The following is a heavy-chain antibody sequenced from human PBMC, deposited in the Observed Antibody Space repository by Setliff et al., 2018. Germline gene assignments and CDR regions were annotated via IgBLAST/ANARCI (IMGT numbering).Heavy chain of an antibody. D-gene: IGHD6-6*01. CDR3: ARDGIAAHPGADY. CDR1: GYTFTSYA. V-gene: IGHV1-3*01. Sequence: ASVKVSCKASGYTFTSYAMHWVRQAPGQRLEWMGWINAGNGNTKYSQKFQGRVTITRDTSASTAYMELSSLRSEDTAVYYCARDGIAAHPGADYWGQGTLVTVSS. J-gene: IGHJ4*02. CDR2: INAGNGNT.